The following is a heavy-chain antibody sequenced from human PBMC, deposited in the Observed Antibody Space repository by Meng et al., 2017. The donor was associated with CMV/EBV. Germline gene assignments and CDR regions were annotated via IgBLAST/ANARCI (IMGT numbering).Heavy chain of an antibody. CDR3: ARVPHYGAPFDY. V-gene: IGHV5-51*01. CDR2: IYPGDSDT. CDR1: GYSFTSYW. Sequence: GGSLRLSCKGSGYSFTSYWIGWVRQMPGKGLEWMGIIYPGDSDTRYSPPFQGQVTISADKSISTAYLQWSSLKASDTAMYYCARVPHYGAPFDYWGQGTLVTVSS. J-gene: IGHJ4*02. D-gene: IGHD3-16*01.